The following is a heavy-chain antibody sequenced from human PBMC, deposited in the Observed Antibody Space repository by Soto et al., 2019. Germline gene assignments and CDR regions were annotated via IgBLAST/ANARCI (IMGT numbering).Heavy chain of an antibody. CDR2: IYWNDEK. Sequence: QITLKESGPTLVKPTQTLTLTCTCSGFSLSTSGVGVGWIRQPPGKALEWLALIYWNDEKRYSPSLKSRLTVTQDKSKNPVVLTMTNLDPVGKATYFLAHRPPPHDSGSYYIYWGQGTLVTVSS. J-gene: IGHJ4*02. D-gene: IGHD3-10*01. CDR1: GFSLSTSGVG. CDR3: AHRPPPHDSGSYYIY. V-gene: IGHV2-5*01.